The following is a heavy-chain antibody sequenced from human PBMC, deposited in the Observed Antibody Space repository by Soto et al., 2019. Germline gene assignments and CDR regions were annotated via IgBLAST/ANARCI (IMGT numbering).Heavy chain of an antibody. CDR3: AKGGEGSCSRTSCLYFSDS. Sequence: EVQLLDSGGGLVQPGGSLRLSCAASGFTFRTYAMSWVRQAPGKGLEWVSTISDSGTTYYANSVKGRLTISRDNSRNTLDLQMNSLIVEDTAVYYCAKGGEGSCSRTSCLYFSDSWGQGTLVTVSS. V-gene: IGHV3-23*01. CDR1: GFTFRTYA. CDR2: ISDSGTT. D-gene: IGHD2-2*01. J-gene: IGHJ5*02.